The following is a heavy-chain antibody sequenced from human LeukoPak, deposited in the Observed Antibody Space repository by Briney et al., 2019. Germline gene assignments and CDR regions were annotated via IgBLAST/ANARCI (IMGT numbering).Heavy chain of an antibody. Sequence: GASVKVSCKASGGTFSSYAISWVRQAPGQGLEWMGGIIPIFATANYAQKFQGRVTFTADESTSTAYMELSSLRSEDTAVYYCARDLRKPAYYDSSGYDAFDIWGQGTMVTVSS. CDR2: IIPIFATA. V-gene: IGHV1-69*13. D-gene: IGHD3-22*01. CDR3: ARDLRKPAYYDSSGYDAFDI. J-gene: IGHJ3*02. CDR1: GGTFSSYA.